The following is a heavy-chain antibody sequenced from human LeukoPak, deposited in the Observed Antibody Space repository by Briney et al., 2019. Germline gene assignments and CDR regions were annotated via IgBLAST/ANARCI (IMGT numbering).Heavy chain of an antibody. Sequence: TETLSLTCAVSGYSISSGYYWGWIRQPPGKGLEWIGSIYHSGSTYYNPSLKSRVTISVDTSKNQFSLKLSSVTAADTAVYYCARTRDYYYYMDVWGKGTTVTVSS. CDR1: GYSISSGYY. V-gene: IGHV4-38-2*01. J-gene: IGHJ6*03. CDR3: ARTRDYYYYMDV. CDR2: IYHSGST.